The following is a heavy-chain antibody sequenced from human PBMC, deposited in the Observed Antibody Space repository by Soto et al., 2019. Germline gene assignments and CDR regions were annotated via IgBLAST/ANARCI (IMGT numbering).Heavy chain of an antibody. CDR3: ARDPRIVVVVAATLFDY. CDR1: GYTFTSYG. D-gene: IGHD2-15*01. J-gene: IGHJ4*02. Sequence: QVQLVQSGAEVKKPGASVKVSCKASGYTFTSYGISWVRQAPGQGLEWMGWISAYNGNTNYAQKLQGRVTMTTDTSTSTAYMELRSMRSDDTAVYYCARDPRIVVVVAATLFDYWGQGTLVTVSS. V-gene: IGHV1-18*01. CDR2: ISAYNGNT.